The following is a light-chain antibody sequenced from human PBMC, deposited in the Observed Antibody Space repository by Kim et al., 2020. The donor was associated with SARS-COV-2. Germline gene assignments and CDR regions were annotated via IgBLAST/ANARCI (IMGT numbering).Light chain of an antibody. Sequence: APGQAARITCGGNSMGGHGVQWYQQKPGQAPVLVMYYDSDRPSGIPERFSGSKSANTATLTISRVEAGDEADYYCQVWDTDTDHYVFGTGTKVTVL. J-gene: IGLJ1*01. CDR1: SMGGHG. V-gene: IGLV3-21*01. CDR2: YDS. CDR3: QVWDTDTDHYV.